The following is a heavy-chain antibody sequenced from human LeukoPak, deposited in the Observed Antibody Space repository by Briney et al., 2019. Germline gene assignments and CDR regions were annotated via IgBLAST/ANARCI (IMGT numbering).Heavy chain of an antibody. Sequence: PGGSLRLSCAASGFTFSSYAMSWVRQAPGKGLEWVSAISGSGGSTYYADSVKGRFTISRDNSKNTPYLQMNSLRAEDTAVYYCAKAKTVTTKYFDYWGQGTLVTVSS. D-gene: IGHD4-17*01. J-gene: IGHJ4*02. CDR3: AKAKTVTTKYFDY. CDR1: GFTFSSYA. V-gene: IGHV3-23*01. CDR2: ISGSGGST.